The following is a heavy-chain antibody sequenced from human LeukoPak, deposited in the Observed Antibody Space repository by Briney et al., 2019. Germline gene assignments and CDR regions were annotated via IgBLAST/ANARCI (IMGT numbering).Heavy chain of an antibody. D-gene: IGHD2-8*01. CDR2: ISRSGST. CDR1: GGFISSYY. J-gene: IGHJ6*03. CDR3: ARGWTHGPETAVGYYYYMDV. Sequence: PSETLSLTCTVSGGFISSYYWTWIRQPPGKGLEWIGHISRSGSTSYSSSLKSRVTMSLDRSKNQFSLRLSSVTAADTAVYYCARGWTHGPETAVGYYYYMDVWGKGTTVTVSS. V-gene: IGHV4-59*12.